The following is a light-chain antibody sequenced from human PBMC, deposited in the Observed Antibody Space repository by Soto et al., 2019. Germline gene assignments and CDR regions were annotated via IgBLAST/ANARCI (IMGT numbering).Light chain of an antibody. J-gene: IGLJ1*01. CDR1: SSDVGSYNL. V-gene: IGLV2-23*01. Sequence: QSVLTQPASVSGSPGQSITISCTGTSSDVGSYNLVSWYQQHPGKAPKLRIYEGNKRPSGVSNRFSGSKSANTASLTISGLQTEDEADYYCCSYAGTNTFVFGTGTKLTVL. CDR2: EGN. CDR3: CSYAGTNTFV.